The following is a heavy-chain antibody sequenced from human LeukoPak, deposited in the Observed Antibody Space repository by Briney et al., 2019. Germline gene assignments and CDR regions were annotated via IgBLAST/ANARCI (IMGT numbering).Heavy chain of an antibody. D-gene: IGHD1-1*01. CDR3: ARDHNYAFDN. V-gene: IGHV3-48*04. CDR2: IGISSGNT. J-gene: IGHJ4*02. Sequence: GGSLRLSCAASGFTFSDYSMNWVRQAPGKGLEWISWIGISSGNTKYADSVKGRFTISGDNAKNSLYLQVNSLRVEDTAVYYCARDHNYAFDNWGQGTLVTVSS. CDR1: GFTFSDYS.